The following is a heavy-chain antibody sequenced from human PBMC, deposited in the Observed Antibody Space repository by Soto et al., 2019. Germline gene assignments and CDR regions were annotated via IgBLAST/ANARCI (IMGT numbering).Heavy chain of an antibody. CDR2: ISGSGGST. Sequence: GGSLRLSCAASGFTFSSYAMSWVRQAPGKGLEWVSAISGSGGSTYYADSVKGRFTISRDNSKNTLYLQMNSLRAEDTAVYYRADAPPRMIVVVIIPPDYWGQGTLVTVSS. J-gene: IGHJ4*02. V-gene: IGHV3-23*01. D-gene: IGHD3-22*01. CDR1: GFTFSSYA. CDR3: ADAPPRMIVVVIIPPDY.